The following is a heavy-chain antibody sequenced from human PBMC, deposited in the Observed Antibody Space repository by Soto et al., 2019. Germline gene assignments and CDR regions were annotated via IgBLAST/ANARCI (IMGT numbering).Heavy chain of an antibody. CDR2: IIPIFGTA. Sequence: QVQLVQSGAEVKKPGSSVKVSCKASGGTFSSYAISWVRQAPGQGLEWMGGIIPIFGTANYAQKFQGRVTITADKSTSTAYMELSSLRSEDTAVYYRASGGITMVRGAPPFPMDVWGQGTTVTVSS. D-gene: IGHD3-10*01. CDR3: ASGGITMVRGAPPFPMDV. J-gene: IGHJ6*02. V-gene: IGHV1-69*06. CDR1: GGTFSSYA.